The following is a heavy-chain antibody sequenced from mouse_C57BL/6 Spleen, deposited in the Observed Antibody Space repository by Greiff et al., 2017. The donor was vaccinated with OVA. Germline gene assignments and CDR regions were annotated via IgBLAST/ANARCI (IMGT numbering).Heavy chain of an antibody. Sequence: VQLQQSGPVLVKPGASVKMSCKASGYTFTDYYMNWVKQSHGKSLEWIGVINPYNGGTSYNQKFKGKATLTVDKSSSTAYMGLNSLTSEDSAVYYCALYYGNYSHWYFDVWGTGTTVTVSS. D-gene: IGHD2-1*01. CDR2: INPYNGGT. V-gene: IGHV1-19*01. CDR1: GYTFTDYY. CDR3: ALYYGNYSHWYFDV. J-gene: IGHJ1*03.